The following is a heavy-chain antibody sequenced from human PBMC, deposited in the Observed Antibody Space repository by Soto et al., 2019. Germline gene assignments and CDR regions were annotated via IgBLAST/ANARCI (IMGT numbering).Heavy chain of an antibody. Sequence: SETLSLTCTVSGGSISSSNYYWGWIRQPPGKGLEWIGSIYYSGSTYHNPSLKSRVTISVDTSKNQFSLKLSSVTAADTAVYYCARRLTTSFWFDPWGQGTLVTVSS. CDR1: GGSISSSNYY. D-gene: IGHD4-17*01. CDR2: IYYSGST. J-gene: IGHJ5*02. V-gene: IGHV4-39*07. CDR3: ARRLTTSFWFDP.